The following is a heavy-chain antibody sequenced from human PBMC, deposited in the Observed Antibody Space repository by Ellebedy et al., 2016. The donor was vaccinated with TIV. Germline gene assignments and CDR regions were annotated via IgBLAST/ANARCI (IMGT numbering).Heavy chain of an antibody. Sequence: GGSLRLXXAASGFTFSSYAMHWVRQAPGKELEWVAVISYDGSNKYYADSVKGRFTISRDNSKNTLYLQMNSLRAEDTAVYYCASIAAAGTWTDFDYWGQGTLVTVSS. J-gene: IGHJ4*02. CDR3: ASIAAAGTWTDFDY. CDR1: GFTFSSYA. CDR2: ISYDGSNK. D-gene: IGHD6-13*01. V-gene: IGHV3-30*04.